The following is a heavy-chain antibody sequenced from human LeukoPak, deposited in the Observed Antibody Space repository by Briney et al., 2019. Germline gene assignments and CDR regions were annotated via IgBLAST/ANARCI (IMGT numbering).Heavy chain of an antibody. D-gene: IGHD5-24*01. J-gene: IGHJ4*02. CDR3: ARSFSEMATIKGYFDY. CDR1: GYTFTTYG. Sequence: ASVKVSCKASGYTFTTYGFSWVRQAPGQGLEWMGWISGNNGNTNYAQKFQGRVTITADKSTSTAYMELSSLRSEDTAVYYCARSFSEMATIKGYFDYWGQGTLVTVSS. V-gene: IGHV1-18*01. CDR2: ISGNNGNT.